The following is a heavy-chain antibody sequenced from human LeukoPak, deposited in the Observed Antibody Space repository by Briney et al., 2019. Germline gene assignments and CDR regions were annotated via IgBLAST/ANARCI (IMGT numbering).Heavy chain of an antibody. CDR2: IYHSGSI. CDR3: ARLDTAYLHYYGLNV. D-gene: IGHD5-18*01. Sequence: SETLSLTCTVSGGSINSYYWSWIRQPPGKGPEWIGYIYHSGSINYNPSLKSRVAISVDTSKNQFSLKLSSVTAADTAVYYCARLDTAYLHYYGLNVWGQGTTVTVSS. V-gene: IGHV4-59*01. CDR1: GGSINSYY. J-gene: IGHJ6*02.